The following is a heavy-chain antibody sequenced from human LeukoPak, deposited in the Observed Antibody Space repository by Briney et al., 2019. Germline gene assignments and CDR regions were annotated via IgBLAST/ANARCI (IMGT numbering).Heavy chain of an antibody. J-gene: IGHJ4*02. CDR1: GLTVSSSY. V-gene: IGHV3-53*04. Sequence: GGSLRLSCAASGLTVSSSYMSWVRQAPGKGLKWVSIIYIGDNPHYADSVKGRFTISRHNSKNTLYLQMNSLRAEDTAVYYCARVRPWVFDYWGQGTLVTVSS. CDR2: IYIGDNP. CDR3: ARVRPWVFDY.